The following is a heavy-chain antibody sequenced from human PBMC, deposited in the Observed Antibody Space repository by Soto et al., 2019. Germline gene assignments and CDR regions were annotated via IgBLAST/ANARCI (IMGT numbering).Heavy chain of an antibody. J-gene: IGHJ4*02. CDR3: ARADYYGSGSTRRGAPYYFDY. CDR2: INPSGGST. V-gene: IGHV1-46*01. CDR1: GYTFTSYY. Sequence: ASVKVSCKASGYTFTSYYMHWVRQAPGQGLEWMGIINPSGGSTSYAQKFQGRVTMTRDTSTSTVYMELSSLRSEDTAVYYCARADYYGSGSTRRGAPYYFDYWGQGTLVTVSS. D-gene: IGHD3-10*01.